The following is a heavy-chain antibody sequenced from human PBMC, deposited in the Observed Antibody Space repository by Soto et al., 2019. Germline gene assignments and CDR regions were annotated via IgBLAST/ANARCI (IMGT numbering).Heavy chain of an antibody. J-gene: IGHJ4*02. Sequence: EVQLVESGGVLVQPGVSLSLSCAASGFTFSTYWMSWVRQAPGKGLEWVATIRQDGSEKHCVDSVKGRFTISRDNAKNSLSLQMNSLRAEDTAVYYCARGCGRPSCPYYFDCWGQGTLVTVSS. CDR1: GFTFSTYW. D-gene: IGHD2-2*01. CDR2: IRQDGSEK. V-gene: IGHV3-7*01. CDR3: ARGCGRPSCPYYFDC.